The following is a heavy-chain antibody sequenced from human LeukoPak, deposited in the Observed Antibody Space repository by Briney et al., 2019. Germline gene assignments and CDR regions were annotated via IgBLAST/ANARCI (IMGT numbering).Heavy chain of an antibody. J-gene: IGHJ6*04. Sequence: GSLRLSCAASGFTFSSYWMSWVRQAPGKGLEWVANIKQDGSEKYYVDSVKGRFTISRDNAKNSLYLQMNSLRAEDTAVYYCASFSGYEYYYYGMDVWGKGTTVTVSS. D-gene: IGHD5-12*01. CDR2: IKQDGSEK. V-gene: IGHV3-7*03. CDR1: GFTFSSYW. CDR3: ASFSGYEYYYYGMDV.